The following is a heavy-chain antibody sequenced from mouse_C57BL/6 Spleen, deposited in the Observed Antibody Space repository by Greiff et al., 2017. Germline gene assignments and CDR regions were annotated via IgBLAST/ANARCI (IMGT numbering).Heavy chain of an antibody. D-gene: IGHD2-2*01. Sequence: QVQLQQPGAELVKPGASVKLSCKASGYTFTSYWMRWVKQRPGQGLEWIGMIHPNSGSTNYNEKLKSKATLTVDNSSSTAYMQLSSLTSEDSAVYYCARSYGYDEGWYFDVWGTGTTVTVSS. J-gene: IGHJ1*03. V-gene: IGHV1-64*01. CDR1: GYTFTSYW. CDR3: ARSYGYDEGWYFDV. CDR2: IHPNSGST.